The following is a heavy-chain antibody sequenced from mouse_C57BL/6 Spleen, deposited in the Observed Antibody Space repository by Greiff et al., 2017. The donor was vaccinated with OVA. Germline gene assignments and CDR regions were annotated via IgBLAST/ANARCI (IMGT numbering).Heavy chain of an antibody. J-gene: IGHJ4*01. CDR1: GYTFTSYG. CDR2: IYPRSGNT. V-gene: IGHV1-81*01. CDR3: AREEYYAMDY. Sequence: VKLQESGAELARPGASVKLSCKASGYTFTSYGISWVKQRTGQGLEWIGEIYPRSGNTYYNEKFKGKATLTADKSSSTAYMELRSLTSEDSAVYFCAREEYYAMDYWGQGTSVTVSS.